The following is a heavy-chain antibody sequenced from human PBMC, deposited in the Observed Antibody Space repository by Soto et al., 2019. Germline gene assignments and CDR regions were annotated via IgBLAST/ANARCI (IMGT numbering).Heavy chain of an antibody. CDR1: GGSISSYY. CDR2: IYYSGST. CDR3: ARAGDDFWSGYPHLDY. V-gene: IGHV4-59*01. J-gene: IGHJ4*02. Sequence: SETLSLTCTVSGGSISSYYWSWIRQPPGKGLEWIGYIYYSGSTNYNPSLKSRVTISVDTSKNQFSLKLSSVAAADTAVYYCARAGDDFWSGYPHLDYWGQGTLVTVSS. D-gene: IGHD3-3*01.